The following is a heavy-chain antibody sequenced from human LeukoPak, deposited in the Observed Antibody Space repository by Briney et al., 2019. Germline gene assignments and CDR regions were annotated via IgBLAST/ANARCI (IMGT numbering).Heavy chain of an antibody. CDR2: IYYSGST. CDR3: ARALYISGWYVG. D-gene: IGHD6-19*01. CDR1: GGSISSYY. V-gene: IGHV4-59*01. Sequence: SETLSLTCTVSGGSISSYYWSWIRQPPGKGLEWIGYIYYSGSTNYNPSLKSRVTISVDTSKNQFSLKLSSVTAADTAVYYCARALYISGWYVGWGQGTLVTVSS. J-gene: IGHJ4*02.